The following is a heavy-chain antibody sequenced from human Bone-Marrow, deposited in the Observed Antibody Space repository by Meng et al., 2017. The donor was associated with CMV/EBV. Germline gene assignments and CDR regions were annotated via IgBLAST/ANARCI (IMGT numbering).Heavy chain of an antibody. J-gene: IGHJ4*02. CDR3: AAHHVTGDSSGYQDY. D-gene: IGHD3-22*01. Sequence: ASVKVSCKASGYTFTSYYMHWVRQAPGQGLEWMGIINPSGGSTSYAQKFQGRVTMTRDMSTSTAYMELSSLRSEDTAVYYCAAHHVTGDSSGYQDYWGQGTLVTVSS. CDR2: INPSGGST. CDR1: GYTFTSYY. V-gene: IGHV1-46*01.